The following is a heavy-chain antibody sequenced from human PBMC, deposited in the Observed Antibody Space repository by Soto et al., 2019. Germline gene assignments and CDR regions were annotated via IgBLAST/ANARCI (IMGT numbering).Heavy chain of an antibody. J-gene: IGHJ4*02. CDR1: GFTFSSYS. Sequence: GGSLRLSCAASGFTFSSYSMNWVRQAPGKGLEWVSSISSSSSYIYYADSVKGRFTISRDNAKNSLYLQMSSLRVDDTAMYYCVREPWGFSGSWYDYWGQGTLVIVSS. CDR2: ISSSSSYI. D-gene: IGHD5-12*01. V-gene: IGHV3-21*01. CDR3: VREPWGFSGSWYDY.